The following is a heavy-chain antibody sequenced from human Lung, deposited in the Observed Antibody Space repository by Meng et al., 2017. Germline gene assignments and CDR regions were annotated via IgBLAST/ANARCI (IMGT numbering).Heavy chain of an antibody. V-gene: IGHV3-74*01. CDR1: GFTFTDHW. D-gene: IGHD1-1*01. CDR3: TNDRLNH. CDR2: INRDGTKP. J-gene: IGHJ1*01. Sequence: EGQLVAAGGGLVPPGGSLRLSCAASGFTFTDHWMHWVRQGPGKGLVWVSRINRDGTKPTYADSVKGRFTISRDNAKNTLYLQMNNLRAEDTAFYYCTNDRLNHWGQGALVTVPS.